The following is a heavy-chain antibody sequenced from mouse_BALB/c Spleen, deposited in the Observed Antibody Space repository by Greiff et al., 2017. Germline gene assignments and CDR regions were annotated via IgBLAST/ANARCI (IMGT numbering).Heavy chain of an antibody. CDR2: ISSGGSYT. D-gene: IGHD2-1*01. V-gene: IGHV5-6-4*01. J-gene: IGHJ3*01. Sequence: EVKLVESGGGLVKPGGSLKLSCAASGFTFSSYTMSWVRQTPEKRLEWVATISSGGSYTYYPDSVKGRFTISRDNAKNTLYLQMSSLKSEDTAMYYCTRGGGNYGVCAYWGQGTLVTVSA. CDR3: TRGGGNYGVCAY. CDR1: GFTFSSYT.